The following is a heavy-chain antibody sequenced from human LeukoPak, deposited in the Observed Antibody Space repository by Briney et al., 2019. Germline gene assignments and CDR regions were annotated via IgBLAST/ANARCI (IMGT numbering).Heavy chain of an antibody. Sequence: KSGGSLRLSCEASGFTFRSYAMSWVRQPPGKGLEWIGEINHSGSTNYNPSLKSRVTISVDTSKNQFSLKLSSVTAADTAVYYCATHPTTVVKYYFDYWGQGTLVTVSS. V-gene: IGHV4-34*08. CDR1: GFTFRSYA. CDR2: INHSGST. J-gene: IGHJ4*02. D-gene: IGHD4-23*01. CDR3: ATHPTTVVKYYFDY.